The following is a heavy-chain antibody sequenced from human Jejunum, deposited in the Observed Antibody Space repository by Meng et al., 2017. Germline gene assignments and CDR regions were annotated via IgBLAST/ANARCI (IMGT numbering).Heavy chain of an antibody. D-gene: IGHD5/OR15-5a*01. J-gene: IGHJ5*02. CDR3: ARKKPGTVYFDP. CDR2: ISVIGTPI. V-gene: IGHV3-48*03. Sequence: GGSLRLSCAASGFTFSDYEMNWIRQAPGKGLEWVSYISVIGTPIYYADSVRGRFTLSRDNAQNSVHLQMSGLRAEDTALYYCARKKPGTVYFDPWGQGTLVTVSS. CDR1: GFTFSDYE.